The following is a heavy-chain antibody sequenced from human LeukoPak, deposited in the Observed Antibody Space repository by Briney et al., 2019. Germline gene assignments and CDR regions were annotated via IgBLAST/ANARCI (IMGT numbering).Heavy chain of an antibody. D-gene: IGHD6-19*01. J-gene: IGHJ4*02. Sequence: ALVKVSCKASGYTFTGYYMHWVRQAPGQGLEWMGWINPNSGGTNYAQKFQGRVTMTRDTSISTAYMELSRLRSDDTAVYYCARGVAVAGHFDYWGQGTLVTVSS. CDR3: ARGVAVAGHFDY. CDR1: GYTFTGYY. V-gene: IGHV1-2*02. CDR2: INPNSGGT.